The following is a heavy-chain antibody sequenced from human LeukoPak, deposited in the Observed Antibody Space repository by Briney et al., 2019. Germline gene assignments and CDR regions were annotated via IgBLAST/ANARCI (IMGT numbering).Heavy chain of an antibody. V-gene: IGHV3-11*01. CDR3: ARSLSIAAALPGSGDI. J-gene: IGHJ3*02. CDR2: ISSSGSTI. D-gene: IGHD6-13*01. CDR1: GFTFSDYY. Sequence: GGSLRLSCAASGFTFSDYYMSWIRQAPGKGLEWVSYISSSGSTIYYADSVKGRFTISRDNAKNSLYLQMNSLRAEDTAVYYCARSLSIAAALPGSGDIWGQGTMVTVSS.